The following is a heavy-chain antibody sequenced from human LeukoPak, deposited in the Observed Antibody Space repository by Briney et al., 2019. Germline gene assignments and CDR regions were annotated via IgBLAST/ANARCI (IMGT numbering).Heavy chain of an antibody. CDR3: AKLIAAAGTDY. J-gene: IGHJ4*02. CDR1: GFTFSDYY. CDR2: ISGSGGST. Sequence: GGSLRLSCAASGFTFSDYYMSWVRQAPGKGLEWVSAISGSGGSTYYADSVKGRFTISRDNSKNTLYLQMNSLRAEDTAVYYCAKLIAAAGTDYWGQGTLVTVSS. V-gene: IGHV3-23*01. D-gene: IGHD6-13*01.